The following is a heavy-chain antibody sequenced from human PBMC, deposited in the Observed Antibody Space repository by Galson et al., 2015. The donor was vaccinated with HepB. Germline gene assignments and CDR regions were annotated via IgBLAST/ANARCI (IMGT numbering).Heavy chain of an antibody. CDR1: GFTFSNAW. Sequence: SLRLSCAASGFTFSNAWMNWVRQAPGKGLEWAVRIKSKTDGGTTDYAAPVKGRFTISRDDSKNTLYLQMNSLKTEDTAVYYCTTELGPHYDYVWGSYGEVYGMDVWGQGTTVTVSS. CDR2: IKSKTDGGTT. V-gene: IGHV3-15*07. D-gene: IGHD3-16*01. CDR3: TTELGPHYDYVWGSYGEVYGMDV. J-gene: IGHJ6*02.